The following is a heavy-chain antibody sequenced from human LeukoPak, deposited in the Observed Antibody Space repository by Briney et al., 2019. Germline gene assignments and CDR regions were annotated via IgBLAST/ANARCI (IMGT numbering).Heavy chain of an antibody. CDR3: ARVRAIAAAGNYVDAFDI. CDR1: GGYISTSNYY. V-gene: IGHV4-39*07. J-gene: IGHJ3*02. D-gene: IGHD6-13*01. Sequence: PSETLSLTCSVSGGYISTSNYYWGWLRQPPGKGLEWIGTIYYSGRTYYNPSLQSRVTMSVDTSKNQFSLKLSSVTAADTAVYYCARVRAIAAAGNYVDAFDIWGQGTMVTVSS. CDR2: IYYSGRT.